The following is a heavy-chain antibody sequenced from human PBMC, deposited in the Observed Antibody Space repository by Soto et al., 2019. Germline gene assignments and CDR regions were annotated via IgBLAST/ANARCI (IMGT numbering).Heavy chain of an antibody. CDR3: ATATYYYDSSGYPRLAGTDY. CDR2: FDPEDGET. J-gene: IGHJ4*02. CDR1: GYTLTELS. V-gene: IGHV1-24*01. Sequence: GASVKVSCKVSGYTLTELSMHWVRQAPGKGLEWMGGFDPEDGETIYAQKFQGRVTMTEDTSTDTAYMELSSLRSEDTAVYYCATATYYYDSSGYPRLAGTDYWGQGTLVTVSS. D-gene: IGHD3-22*01.